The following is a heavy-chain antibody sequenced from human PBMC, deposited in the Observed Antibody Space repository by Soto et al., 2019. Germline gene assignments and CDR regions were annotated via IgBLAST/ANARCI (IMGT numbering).Heavy chain of an antibody. Sequence: EVQLVESGGGLVQPGGSLRLSCAVSGFAVSNNYMNWVRQAPGKGLEWVSVIYSGGSTYYADAVNGRFTISRDNSKNAFYLQMNSLRAEDTAFYFCARRSNNDLPPPTCDLWGQANLVTVSS. CDR1: GFAVSNNY. CDR2: IYSGGST. V-gene: IGHV3-66*01. J-gene: IGHJ5*02. D-gene: IGHD2-21*02. CDR3: ARRSNNDLPPPTCDL.